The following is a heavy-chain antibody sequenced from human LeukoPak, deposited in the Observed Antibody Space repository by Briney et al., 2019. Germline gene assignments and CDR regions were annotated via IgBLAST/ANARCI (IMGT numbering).Heavy chain of an antibody. D-gene: IGHD6-19*01. V-gene: IGHV1-18*01. CDR1: GYTFTSYG. Sequence: ASVTVSFTASGYTFTSYGISWVRQAPGQGLEWMGWISAYNGNTNYAQKLQGRVTMTTDTSTSTAYMELRSLRSDDTAVYCCARGLYSSGLNWFDPWGQGTLVTVSS. CDR2: ISAYNGNT. CDR3: ARGLYSSGLNWFDP. J-gene: IGHJ5*02.